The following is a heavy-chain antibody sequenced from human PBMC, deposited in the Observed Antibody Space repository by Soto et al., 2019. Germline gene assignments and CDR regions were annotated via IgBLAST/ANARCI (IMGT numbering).Heavy chain of an antibody. CDR2: IYPGDHET. CDR1: GYTFSNFW. V-gene: IGHV5-51*01. J-gene: IGHJ4*02. D-gene: IGHD6-13*01. CDR3: ARSPRSSPYFDY. Sequence: GESLKIPCQSSGYTFSNFWIGWVRQLPGRGLEWMGIIYPGDHETRYSPSFHGKVTISADMSINTAYLQWNSLEASDTAFYSCARSPRSSPYFDYWGQGALVTVSS.